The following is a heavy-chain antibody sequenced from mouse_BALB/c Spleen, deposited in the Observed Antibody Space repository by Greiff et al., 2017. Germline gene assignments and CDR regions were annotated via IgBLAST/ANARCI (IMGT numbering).Heavy chain of an antibody. CDR3: ARMITTSFAY. V-gene: IGHV5-6*01. CDR1: GFTFSSYG. J-gene: IGHJ3*01. D-gene: IGHD2-4*01. CDR2: ISSGGSYT. Sequence: VQLKESGGDLVKPGGSLKLSCAASGFTFSSYGMSWVRQTPDKRLEWVATISSGGSYTYYPDSVKGRFTISRDNAKNTLYLQMSSLKSEDTAMYYCARMITTSFAYWGQGTLVTVSA.